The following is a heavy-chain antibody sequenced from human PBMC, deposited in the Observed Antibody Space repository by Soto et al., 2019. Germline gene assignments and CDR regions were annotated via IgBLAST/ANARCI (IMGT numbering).Heavy chain of an antibody. CDR1: GGSISSGDYY. V-gene: IGHV4-30-4*02. J-gene: IGHJ5*02. CDR3: ARGQRFSDWFDP. CDR2: IYYTGNT. Sequence: SDTLSLTCTVSGGSISSGDYYWSWVRQPPGKDLEYIGYIYYTGNTYYNPSLNSRVTISVDTSKNQFSLRLTSVTAADTAVYYCARGQRFSDWFDPWGQGTLVTVSS. D-gene: IGHD3-3*01.